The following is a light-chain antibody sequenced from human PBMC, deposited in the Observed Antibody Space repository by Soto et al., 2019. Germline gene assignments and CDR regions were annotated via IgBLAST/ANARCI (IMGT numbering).Light chain of an antibody. V-gene: IGLV2-11*01. CDR1: SSDVGGYNY. CDR2: DVR. CDR3: CSYAGTYTLYV. Sequence: QSVLTQPRSVSGSPGQSVTISCTGTSSDVGGYNYVSWYQQHPGKAPKLMIYDVRKRPSGVPDRFSGSKSGNTASLTISGRQAEDDADYYCCSYAGTYTLYVFGTGTKVTVL. J-gene: IGLJ1*01.